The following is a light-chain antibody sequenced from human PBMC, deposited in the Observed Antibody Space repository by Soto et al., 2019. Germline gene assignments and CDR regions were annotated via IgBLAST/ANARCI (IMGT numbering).Light chain of an antibody. CDR2: GAS. CDR3: QQYNNWPRT. Sequence: EIVMTLSPATLSVSPGERATLSCRASQSVSSNLACYQQKPGQAPRLLIYGASTRATGLPARFSGSGSGTEFTLTISSLQSEDFAVYYCQQYNNWPRTFGQGTKVDIK. CDR1: QSVSSN. V-gene: IGKV3-15*01. J-gene: IGKJ1*01.